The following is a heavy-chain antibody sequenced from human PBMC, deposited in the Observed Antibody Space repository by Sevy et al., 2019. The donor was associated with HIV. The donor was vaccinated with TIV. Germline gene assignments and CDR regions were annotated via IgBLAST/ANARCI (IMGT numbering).Heavy chain of an antibody. CDR1: GFSFSTSW. CDR2: IKEDGSVK. V-gene: IGHV3-7*01. D-gene: IGHD2-15*01. Sequence: GGSLRLSCAGSGFSFSTSWMTWVRQAPGKGLEWVANIKEDGSVKYYGDSVKGRFTMSRDNAKNSLILQMNSLRGEDTGVYYCVRVMLDYTCGSVYSSYYGMDVWGQGTTVTVSS. J-gene: IGHJ6*02. CDR3: VRVMLDYTCGSVYSSYYGMDV.